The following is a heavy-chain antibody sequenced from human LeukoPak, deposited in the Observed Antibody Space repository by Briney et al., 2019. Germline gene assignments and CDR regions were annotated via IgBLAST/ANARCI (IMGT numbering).Heavy chain of an antibody. CDR2: ISYDGSNK. V-gene: IGHV3-30*18. CDR1: GFTFSSYG. Sequence: GGSLRLSCAASGFTFSSYGMHWVRQAPGKGLEWVAVISYDGSNKYYADSVKGRFTISRDNSKNTLYLQMNSLRAEDTAVYYCAKVRSPAPTPYFQDWGQGTLVTVS. CDR3: AKVRSPAPTPYFQD. J-gene: IGHJ1*01.